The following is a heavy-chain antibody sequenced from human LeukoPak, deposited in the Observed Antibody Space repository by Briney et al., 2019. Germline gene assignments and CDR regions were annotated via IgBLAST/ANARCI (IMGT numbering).Heavy chain of an antibody. D-gene: IGHD6-19*01. Sequence: SETLSLTCTVSGGPISSYYWSWIRQPPGKGLEWIGYSYYSGSTNYNPSLKSRVTISVDTSKNQFSLKLSSVTAADTAVYYCARFSGWYYFDYWGQGTLVTVSS. J-gene: IGHJ4*02. CDR1: GGPISSYY. V-gene: IGHV4-59*01. CDR2: SYYSGST. CDR3: ARFSGWYYFDY.